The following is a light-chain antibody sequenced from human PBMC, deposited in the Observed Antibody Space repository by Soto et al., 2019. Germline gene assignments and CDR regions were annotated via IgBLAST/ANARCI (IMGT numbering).Light chain of an antibody. V-gene: IGLV2-8*01. CDR2: EVS. CDR1: SSDLGGYNY. J-gene: IGLJ2*01. CDR3: SSYAGSSNVV. Sequence: QSALTQPPSASGSPGQSVTIFCTGTSSDLGGYNYVSWYQQHPGKAPKLMIYEVSKRPSGVPDRFSGSKSGNTASLTVSGLQAEYEADYYCSSYAGSSNVVFGGGTKLTVL.